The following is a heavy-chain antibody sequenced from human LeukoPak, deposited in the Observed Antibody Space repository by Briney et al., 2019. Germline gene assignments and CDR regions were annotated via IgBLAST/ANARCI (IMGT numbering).Heavy chain of an antibody. CDR2: IHNNGDS. CDR1: GDSIRSYY. CDR3: GRWGYFDSGNYFVVDY. V-gene: IGHV4-59*01. D-gene: IGHD3-22*01. Sequence: SETLSLTCIVSGDSIRSYYWNWIRQAPGKALEWIGHIHNNGDSAYNFSLKSRVTISMDTSKNQFSLRLSSVTAADTAVYYCGRWGYFDSGNYFVVDYWGQGTVVTVSS. J-gene: IGHJ4*02.